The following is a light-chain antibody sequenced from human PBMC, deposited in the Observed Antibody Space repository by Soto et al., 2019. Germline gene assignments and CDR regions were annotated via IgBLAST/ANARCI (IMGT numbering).Light chain of an antibody. Sequence: QSVLTQPPSVSGAPGQRVTISCTGSSSNIGAGYDVHWYQQLPGTAPKLLIYGNSNRPSGVPDRFSGSKSGTSASLAITGLQGEDEADYWCQYYDSGLSGVVFGGGTKLTVL. CDR3: QYYDSGLSGVV. V-gene: IGLV1-40*01. J-gene: IGLJ2*01. CDR2: GNS. CDR1: SSNIGAGYD.